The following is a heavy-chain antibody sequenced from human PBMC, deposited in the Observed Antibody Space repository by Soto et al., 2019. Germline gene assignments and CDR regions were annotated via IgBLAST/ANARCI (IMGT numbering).Heavy chain of an antibody. CDR2: FIPRIDKI. CDR3: TRGWVEEAFDI. D-gene: IGHD2-15*01. Sequence: QVQLVQSGAEVKKPGSSVTVSCTASGCTLTSFTIYWVRQAPGQGFEWMGSFIPRIDKINYAQMFQGRVSLSADESSNTAYLELSRLTAEDTAVYYCTRGWVEEAFDIWGQGTLVTMSS. V-gene: IGHV1-69*18. J-gene: IGHJ3*02. CDR1: GCTLTSFT.